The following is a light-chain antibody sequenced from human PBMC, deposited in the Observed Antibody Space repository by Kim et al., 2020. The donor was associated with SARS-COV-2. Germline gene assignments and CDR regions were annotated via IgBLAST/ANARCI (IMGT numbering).Light chain of an antibody. Sequence: GQTVRIKSQGDNLKYYYASWYQQKSGQAPLLVIYGKNQRPSGIPDRFSSSTSGDTASLTINGAQAEDEADYFCSSRDTIDNRPLYVFGTGTKVTVL. CDR1: NLKYYY. CDR2: GKN. J-gene: IGLJ1*01. CDR3: SSRDTIDNRPLYV. V-gene: IGLV3-19*01.